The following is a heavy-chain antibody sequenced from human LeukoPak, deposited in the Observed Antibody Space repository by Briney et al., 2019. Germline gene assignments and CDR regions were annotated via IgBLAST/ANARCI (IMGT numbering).Heavy chain of an antibody. CDR1: GYTFTGYY. J-gene: IGHJ3*02. CDR3: ARDWDLYCAFDI. CDR2: INPNSGGT. V-gene: IGHV1-2*02. D-gene: IGHD1-26*01. Sequence: GASVKVTCKASGYTFTGYYMHWVRQAPGQGLEWMGWINPNSGGTNYAQKFQGRVTMTRDTSISTAYMELSRLRSDDTAVYYCARDWDLYCAFDIWGQGTMVTVSS.